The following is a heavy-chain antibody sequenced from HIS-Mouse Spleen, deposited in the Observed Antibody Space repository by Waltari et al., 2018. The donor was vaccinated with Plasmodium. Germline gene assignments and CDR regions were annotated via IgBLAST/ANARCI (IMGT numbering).Heavy chain of an antibody. CDR3: ARDCSSTSCLDAFDI. CDR2: IYYSGST. V-gene: IGHV4-59*01. J-gene: IGHJ3*02. D-gene: IGHD2-2*01. Sequence: QVQLQESSPGLVKPSETLSLTCTVYGGPISSYYWSWIRQPPGQGLEWIGYIYYSGSTNYNPSLKSRVTISVDTSKNQFSLKLSSVTAADTAVYYCARDCSSTSCLDAFDIWGQGTMVTV. CDR1: GGPISSYY.